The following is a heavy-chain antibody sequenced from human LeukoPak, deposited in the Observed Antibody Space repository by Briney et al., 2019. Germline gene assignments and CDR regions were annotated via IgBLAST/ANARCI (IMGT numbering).Heavy chain of an antibody. CDR1: GFTFSSYA. D-gene: IGHD4-17*01. CDR3: AKDPGGDYGGY. Sequence: GGSLRLSCAASGFTFSSYAMSWGRRAPGKGLEWVSAISGSAGSTYYADSVKGRFTISRDNSKNTPYLQMNSLRAEDTAVYYCAKDPGGDYGGYWGQGTLVTVYS. CDR2: ISGSAGST. V-gene: IGHV3-23*01. J-gene: IGHJ4*02.